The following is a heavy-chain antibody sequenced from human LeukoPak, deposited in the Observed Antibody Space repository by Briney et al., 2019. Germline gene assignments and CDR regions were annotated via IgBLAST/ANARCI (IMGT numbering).Heavy chain of an antibody. CDR3: ARGGHYDAFDI. CDR2: ISSSSSYI. V-gene: IGHV3-21*04. CDR1: GFTFSSYS. Sequence: GGSLRLSCAASGFTFSSYSMYWVRQAPGKELEWVSSISSSSSYIYYADSVKGRFTISRDNAKNSLYLQMNSLRAEDTAVYYCARGGHYDAFDIWGQGTMVTVSS. J-gene: IGHJ3*02.